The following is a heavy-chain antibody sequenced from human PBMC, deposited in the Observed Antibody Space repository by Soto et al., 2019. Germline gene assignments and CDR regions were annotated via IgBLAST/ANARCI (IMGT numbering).Heavy chain of an antibody. CDR2: INTDGSST. CDR1: GFTFRDYW. J-gene: IGHJ4*02. D-gene: IGHD3-22*01. CDR3: ARRGANDRSGYYY. V-gene: IGHV3-74*01. Sequence: EVQLVESGGGLVQPGGSLRLSCAASGFTFRDYWMHWVRQAPGKGLVWVSRINTDGSSTSYADSVKGRFTISRDKAKKTLYLQLNSLRAEDTAVYYCARRGANDRSGYYYWGQGTLVTVSS.